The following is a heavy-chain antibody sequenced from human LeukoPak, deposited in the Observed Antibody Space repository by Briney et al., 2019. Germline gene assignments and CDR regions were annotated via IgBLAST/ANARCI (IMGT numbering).Heavy chain of an antibody. V-gene: IGHV3-53*01. D-gene: IGHD6-13*01. Sequence: GGSLRLSCAASGFTVSSNYMSWVRQAPGKGLEWVSVIYSGGSTYYADSVKGRFTISRDNSKNTLYLQMNSLRAEDTAVYYCARETGAAATGHYYYMDVWGKGTTVTVSS. CDR2: IYSGGST. J-gene: IGHJ6*03. CDR1: GFTVSSNY. CDR3: ARETGAAATGHYYYMDV.